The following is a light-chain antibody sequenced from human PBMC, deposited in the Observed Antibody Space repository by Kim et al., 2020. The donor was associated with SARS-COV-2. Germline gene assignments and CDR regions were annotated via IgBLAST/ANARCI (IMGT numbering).Light chain of an antibody. Sequence: GDRVTITCRASQSISSWLAWYQQKPGKAPKLLIYDASSLESGVPSRFSGSGSGTEFALTISSLQPDDFATYYCQQYNSYPYTFGQGTKLEI. CDR3: QQYNSYPYT. CDR2: DAS. J-gene: IGKJ2*01. V-gene: IGKV1-5*01. CDR1: QSISSW.